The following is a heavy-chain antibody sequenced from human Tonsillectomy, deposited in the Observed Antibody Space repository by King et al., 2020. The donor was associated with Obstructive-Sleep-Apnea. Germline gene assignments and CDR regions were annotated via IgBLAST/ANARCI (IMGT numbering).Heavy chain of an antibody. D-gene: IGHD2-21*02. V-gene: IGHV3-21*01. J-gene: IGHJ3*02. CDR1: GFTFSSYS. Sequence: VQLVESGGGLVKPGGSLRLSCAASGFTFSSYSMNWVRQAPGKGLEWVSSISSSSSYIYYADSVKGRFTISRDNAKNSLYLQMNSLRAEDTAVYYCAGAIVVVTAIDLDAFDIWGQGTMVTVSS. CDR3: AGAIVVVTAIDLDAFDI. CDR2: ISSSSSYI.